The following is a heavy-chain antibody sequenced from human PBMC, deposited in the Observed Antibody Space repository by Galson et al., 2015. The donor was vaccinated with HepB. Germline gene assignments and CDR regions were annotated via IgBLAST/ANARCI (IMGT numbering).Heavy chain of an antibody. D-gene: IGHD3-10*01. CDR2: ISSSSSYI. J-gene: IGHJ6*02. CDR1: GFTFSSYS. Sequence: SLRLSCAASGFTFSSYSMNWIRQAPGKGLEWVSSISSSSSYIYYADSVKGRFTISRDNAKNSLYLQMNSLRAEDTAVYYCAREGRFGELLPPFYGMDVWSQGTTVTVSS. CDR3: AREGRFGELLPPFYGMDV. V-gene: IGHV3-21*01.